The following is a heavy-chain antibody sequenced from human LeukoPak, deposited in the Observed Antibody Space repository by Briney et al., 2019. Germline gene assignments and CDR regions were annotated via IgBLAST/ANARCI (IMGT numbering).Heavy chain of an antibody. CDR1: GLTFSTYW. D-gene: IGHD3-9*01. CDR2: VRPEGTTT. J-gene: IGHJ4*02. CDR3: ARDLDWILFDY. V-gene: IGHV3-74*03. Sequence: PGGSLRLSCAASGLTFSTYWMHWVRQAPGKGLVWVSRVRPEGTTTAYADSVKGRFTISRDNAKNTLFLQMNSLSAEDTAVYYCARDLDWILFDYWGQGTLVTVSS.